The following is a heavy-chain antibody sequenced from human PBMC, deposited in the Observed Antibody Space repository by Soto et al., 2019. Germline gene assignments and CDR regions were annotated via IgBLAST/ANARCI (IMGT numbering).Heavy chain of an antibody. CDR1: GGSISLYY. J-gene: IGHJ5*02. CDR2: VYDSGTT. CDR3: ARVTESTLDP. V-gene: IGHV4-59*08. Sequence: SETLSLTCTVSGGSISLYYWSWIRQPPGKGLEWIGYVYDSGTTHYNPSLESRVTISVDTSKNQFSLKLSSVTAADTAMYYCARVTESTLDPWGQGTLVTVSS. D-gene: IGHD3-10*01.